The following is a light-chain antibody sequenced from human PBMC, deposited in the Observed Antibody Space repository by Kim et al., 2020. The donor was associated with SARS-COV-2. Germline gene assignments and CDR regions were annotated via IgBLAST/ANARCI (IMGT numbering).Light chain of an antibody. CDR2: GAS. CDR3: QQYNNWPPYS. V-gene: IGKV3-15*01. Sequence: EIVLTQSPATLSVSPGERATLSCRASQSVSSNLAWYQQKPGQAPTLLIYGASTRATGIPARFSGSGSGKEFTLTISSLQSEDFVVYYCQQYNNWPPYSFGKGTRREI. J-gene: IGKJ2*01. CDR1: QSVSSN.